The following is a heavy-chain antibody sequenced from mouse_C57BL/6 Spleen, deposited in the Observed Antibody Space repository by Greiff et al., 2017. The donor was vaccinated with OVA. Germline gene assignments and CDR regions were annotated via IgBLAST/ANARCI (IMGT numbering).Heavy chain of an antibody. V-gene: IGHV1-61*01. Sequence: QVHVKQPGAELVRPGSSVKLSCKASGYTFTSYWMDWVKQRPGQGLEWIGNIYPSDSETHYNQKFKDKATLTVDKSSSTAYMQLSSLTSEDSAVYYCAREYYGSSYVDYWGQGTTLTVSS. J-gene: IGHJ2*01. D-gene: IGHD1-1*01. CDR3: AREYYGSSYVDY. CDR1: GYTFTSYW. CDR2: IYPSDSET.